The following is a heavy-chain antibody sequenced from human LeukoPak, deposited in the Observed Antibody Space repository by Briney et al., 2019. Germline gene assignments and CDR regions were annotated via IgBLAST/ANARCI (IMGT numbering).Heavy chain of an antibody. CDR1: GFRFSSYG. D-gene: IGHD5-18*01. Sequence: GRSLRLSCAASGFRFSSYGMHWVRQAPGKGLEWVAVISYDGSNKYYTDSVRGRFTVSRDNSKNTLYLQMNSLRAEDTAVYYCVRNLGYTYGLNNWGQGTLVTVSS. V-gene: IGHV3-30*03. CDR3: VRNLGYTYGLNN. J-gene: IGHJ4*02. CDR2: ISYDGSNK.